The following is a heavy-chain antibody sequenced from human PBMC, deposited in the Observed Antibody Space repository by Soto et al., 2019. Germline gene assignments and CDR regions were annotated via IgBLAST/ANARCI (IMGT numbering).Heavy chain of an antibody. V-gene: IGHV3-72*01. CDR3: VRVRGGGTYHFDY. J-gene: IGHJ4*02. D-gene: IGHD3-10*01. CDR1: GFTFSDHY. Sequence: EVQLVESGGGLVQPGGSLRLSCAASGFTFSDHYMDWVRQAPGKGLEWVGRTRNKANSYTTEYAASVKGRFTISRDDSKNSLYLQMNSLKTDDTAVYHCVRVRGGGTYHFDYWGQGTLVTVSS. CDR2: TRNKANSYTT.